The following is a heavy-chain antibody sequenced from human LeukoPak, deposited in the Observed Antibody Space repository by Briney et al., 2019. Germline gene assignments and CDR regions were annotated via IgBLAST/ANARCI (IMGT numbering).Heavy chain of an antibody. V-gene: IGHV3-23*01. CDR1: GFTFSNYA. J-gene: IGHJ4*02. CDR2: ISGSGDTS. CDR3: ARDAYASSWLYFDY. Sequence: GGSLRLSCAASGFTFSNYAMSWVRQAPGKGPEWVSGISGSGDTSYFADSVQGRFTISRDNSKNTLYLQMNSLRAEDTAVYYCARDAYASSWLYFDYWGQGTLVTVSS. D-gene: IGHD2-2*01.